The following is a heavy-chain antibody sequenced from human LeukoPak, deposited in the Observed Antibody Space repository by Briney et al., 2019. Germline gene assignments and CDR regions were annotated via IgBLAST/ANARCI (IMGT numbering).Heavy chain of an antibody. CDR1: GYTFTGYY. CDR3: AREGEWDYVWGSYYFDY. Sequence: ASVKVSCKASGYTFTGYYMHWVRQAPGQGLEWMGWINPNSGGTNYAQKFQGRVTMTRDTSISTAYMELSRLRSDDTAVYYCAREGEWDYVWGSYYFDYWGQGTLVTVSS. D-gene: IGHD3-16*01. V-gene: IGHV1-2*02. CDR2: INPNSGGT. J-gene: IGHJ4*02.